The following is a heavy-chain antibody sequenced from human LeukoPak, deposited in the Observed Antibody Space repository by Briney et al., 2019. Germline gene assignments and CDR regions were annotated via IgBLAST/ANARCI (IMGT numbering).Heavy chain of an antibody. Sequence: PGGSLRLSCAASGFTFSSYAMSWVRQAPGQGLEWVSAISGSGGSTYYADSVKGRFTISRDNSKNTLYLQMNSLRAEDTAVYYCAKDRRHIVVVTARRYNWFDPWGQGTLVTVSS. CDR2: ISGSGGST. CDR3: AKDRRHIVVVTARRYNWFDP. D-gene: IGHD2-21*02. CDR1: GFTFSSYA. V-gene: IGHV3-23*01. J-gene: IGHJ5*02.